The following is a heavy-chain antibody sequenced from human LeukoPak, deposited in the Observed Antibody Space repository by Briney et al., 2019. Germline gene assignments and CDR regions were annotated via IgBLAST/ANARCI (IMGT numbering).Heavy chain of an antibody. CDR2: INWNGGST. CDR1: GFTFDDYG. D-gene: IGHD6-6*01. V-gene: IGHV3-20*04. J-gene: IGHJ4*02. CDR3: ARGAARHPTDY. Sequence: GGSLRVSCAASGFTFDDYGMSWVRQAPGKGLEWVSGINWNGGSTAYADSVKGRFTISRDNAKNSLYLQVNSLRAEDTALYYCARGAARHPTDYWGQGTLVTVSS.